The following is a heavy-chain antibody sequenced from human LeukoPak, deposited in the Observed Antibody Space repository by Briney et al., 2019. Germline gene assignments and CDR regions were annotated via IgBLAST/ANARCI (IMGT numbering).Heavy chain of an antibody. CDR2: IKQDGSEK. Sequence: GGSLRLSCAASGFIFSSYSMNWVRQAPGKGLEWVANIKQDGSEKYYVDSVKGRFTISRDNAKNSLYLQMNSLRAEDTAVYYCARDKGGRFRSYYYYYGMDVWGQGTTVTVSS. J-gene: IGHJ6*02. CDR1: GFIFSSYS. CDR3: ARDKGGRFRSYYYYYGMDV. D-gene: IGHD1-26*01. V-gene: IGHV3-7*01.